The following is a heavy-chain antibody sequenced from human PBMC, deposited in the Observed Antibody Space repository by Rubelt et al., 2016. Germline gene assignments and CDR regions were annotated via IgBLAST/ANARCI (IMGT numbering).Heavy chain of an antibody. CDR2: IYYSGST. Sequence: QLQLQESGPGLVKPSETLSLTCTVSGGSISSSSYYWGWIRQPPGKGLEWIGYIYYSGSTYYNPPLTSRVTISVDTAKNQFSLKLSSGTAADTAGYYCARPDPNSGHDERRFDYWGQGTLVTVSS. CDR1: GGSISSSSYY. D-gene: IGHD5-12*01. CDR3: ARPDPNSGHDERRFDY. J-gene: IGHJ4*02. V-gene: IGHV4-39*01.